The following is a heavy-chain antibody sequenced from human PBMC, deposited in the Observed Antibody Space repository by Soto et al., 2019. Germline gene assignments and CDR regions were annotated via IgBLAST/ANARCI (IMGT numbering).Heavy chain of an antibody. CDR1: GYTFTSMA. CDR3: AKLGYGGNSLDS. D-gene: IGHD2-21*01. V-gene: IGHV1-18*01. CDR2: ISAHNGAT. Sequence: QVQLVQSGAEVKKPGASVKVSCMAYGYTFTSMAFTWVRQAPGQGLEWMGWISAHNGATDYAQNLQGRVTMTTDISTNTASMELRSLTSDDTAVYYCAKLGYGGNSLDSWGQGTLVTVSS. J-gene: IGHJ4*02.